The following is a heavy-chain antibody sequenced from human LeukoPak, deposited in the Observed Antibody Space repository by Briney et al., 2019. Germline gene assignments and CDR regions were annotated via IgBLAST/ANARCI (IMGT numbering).Heavy chain of an antibody. V-gene: IGHV3-30*02. Sequence: PGGSLRLSCAASGFTFSSYGMHWVRQAPGKGLEWVAFIRYDGSNKYYADSVKGRFTISRDNSKNTLYLQMNSLRAEDTAVYYCARDSKPLGYSYGSGLDYWGQGTLVTVSS. D-gene: IGHD5-18*01. CDR3: ARDSKPLGYSYGSGLDY. CDR1: GFTFSSYG. J-gene: IGHJ4*02. CDR2: IRYDGSNK.